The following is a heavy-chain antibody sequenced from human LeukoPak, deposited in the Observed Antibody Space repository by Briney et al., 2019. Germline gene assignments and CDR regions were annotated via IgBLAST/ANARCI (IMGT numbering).Heavy chain of an antibody. Sequence: PSETLSLTCAVSGGSLSPYFWTWIRQTPGQGLEWIGEVNHSGTANYNPSLKSRVTISVDPPNNQFSLRVDSLTAADTAVYYCARGPYTAMYYAYWGPGTLVTVSS. J-gene: IGHJ4*02. V-gene: IGHV4-34*01. CDR1: GGSLSPYF. CDR3: ARGPYTAMYYAY. CDR2: VNHSGTA. D-gene: IGHD5-18*01.